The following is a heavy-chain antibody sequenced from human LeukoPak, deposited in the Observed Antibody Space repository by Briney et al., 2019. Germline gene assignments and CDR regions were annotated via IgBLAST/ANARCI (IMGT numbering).Heavy chain of an antibody. CDR3: ARVITPSQWLVPHCDAFDI. Sequence: GASVNVSCKASGYTFTDYYMHWVRQAPGQGLEWMGWINPNSGDTNYAQKLQGRVTMTTDTSTSTAYMELRSLRSDDTAVYYCARVITPSQWLVPHCDAFDIWGQGTMVTVSS. CDR2: INPNSGDT. J-gene: IGHJ3*02. D-gene: IGHD6-19*01. CDR1: GYTFTDYY. V-gene: IGHV1-2*02.